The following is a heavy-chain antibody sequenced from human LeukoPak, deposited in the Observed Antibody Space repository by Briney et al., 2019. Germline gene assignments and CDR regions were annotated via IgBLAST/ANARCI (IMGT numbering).Heavy chain of an antibody. J-gene: IGHJ4*02. D-gene: IGHD3-22*01. CDR2: ISGSGGST. CDR3: AKGSYYDSSGYTPIDY. CDR1: GFTFSSYA. V-gene: IGHV3-23*01. Sequence: GGSLRLSCAASGFTFSSYAMSWVRQAPGKGLEWVSAISGSGGSTYYADSVKGRFTISRDNSKNTLYLQMNSLRAEDTAVYYCAKGSYYDSSGYTPIDYWGQGTLVTVYS.